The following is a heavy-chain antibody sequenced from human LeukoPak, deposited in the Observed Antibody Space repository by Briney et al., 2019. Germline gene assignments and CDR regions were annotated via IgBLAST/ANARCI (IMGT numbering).Heavy chain of an antibody. V-gene: IGHV4-39*07. J-gene: IGHJ4*02. D-gene: IGHD3-3*01. Sequence: PSETLSLTCTVSGGSISSSSYYWGWIRQPPGKGLEWIGSIHYSGSTNYNPSLKSRVTISVDTSKNQFSLKLSSVTAADTAVYYCARGLNVLRFLEWLSRPLHPFDYWGQGTLVTVSS. CDR2: IHYSGST. CDR1: GGSISSSSYY. CDR3: ARGLNVLRFLEWLSRPLHPFDY.